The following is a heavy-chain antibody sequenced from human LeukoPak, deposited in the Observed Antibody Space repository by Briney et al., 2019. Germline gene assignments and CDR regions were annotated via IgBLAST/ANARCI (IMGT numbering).Heavy chain of an antibody. Sequence: PSETLSLTCTVPGGSISSYYWSWIRQPPGKGLEWIGYIYYSGSTNYNPSLKSRVTISVDTSKNQFSLKLSSVTAADTAVYYCARDGDLKDGFYYYYYMDVWGKGATVTVSS. CDR3: ARDGDLKDGFYYYYYMDV. D-gene: IGHD5-24*01. CDR1: GGSISSYY. J-gene: IGHJ6*03. V-gene: IGHV4-59*01. CDR2: IYYSGST.